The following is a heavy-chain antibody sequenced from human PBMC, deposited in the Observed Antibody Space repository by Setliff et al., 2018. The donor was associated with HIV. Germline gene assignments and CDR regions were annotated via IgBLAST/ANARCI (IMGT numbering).Heavy chain of an antibody. J-gene: IGHJ2*01. CDR1: GDSISSGNYY. D-gene: IGHD3-9*01. CDR3: TRDTGYILSGYRPHWYFDL. V-gene: IGHV4-61*02. CDR2: IYSTVST. Sequence: SETLSLTCTFSGDSISSGNYYWSWIRQPAGKGLEWIGRIYSTVSTNYNPSLKSRVTISSDTSKNLFSLKLTTVTAADAAVYYCTRDTGYILSGYRPHWYFDLWGRGTLVTVSS.